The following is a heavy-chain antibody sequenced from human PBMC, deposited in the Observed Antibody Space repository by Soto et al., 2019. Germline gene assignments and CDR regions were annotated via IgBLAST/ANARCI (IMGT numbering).Heavy chain of an antibody. CDR1: GFTFSSYG. CDR2: ISYDGSNK. V-gene: IGHV3-30*18. J-gene: IGHJ4*02. D-gene: IGHD3-9*01. Sequence: QVQLVESGGGVVQPGRSLRLSCAASGFTFSSYGMHWVRQAPGKGLEWVAVISYDGSNKYYADSVKGRFTISRDNSKNTLYLQMNSLRAEYTAVYYCAKDLTVLRYFDWLIDYWGQGTLVTVSS. CDR3: AKDLTVLRYFDWLIDY.